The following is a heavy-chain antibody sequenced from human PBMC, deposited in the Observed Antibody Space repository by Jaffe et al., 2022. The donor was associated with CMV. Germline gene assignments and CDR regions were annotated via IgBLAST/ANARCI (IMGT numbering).Heavy chain of an antibody. V-gene: IGHV5-51*01. CDR2: IYPGDSDT. CDR3: ARPNFYYDSTDAFDI. D-gene: IGHD3-22*01. J-gene: IGHJ3*02. CDR1: GYSFTSYW. Sequence: EVQLVQSGAEVKKPGESLKISCKGSGYSFTSYWIGWVRQMPGKGLEWMGIIYPGDSDTRYSPSFQGQVTISADKSISTAYLQWSSLKASDTAMYYCARPNFYYDSTDAFDIWGQGTMVTVSS.